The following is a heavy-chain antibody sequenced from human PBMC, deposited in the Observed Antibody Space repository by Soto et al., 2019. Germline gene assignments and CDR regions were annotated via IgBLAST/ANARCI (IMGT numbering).Heavy chain of an antibody. V-gene: IGHV1-2*04. CDR2: INPNSGGT. CDR1: GYTFTGYD. Sequence: ASVKVSCKASGYTFTGYDMHWVRQAPGQGLEWMGWINPNSGGTNYAQKFQGWVTMTRDTSISTAYMELSRLRSDDTAVYYCARGSFHDTPLDYWGQGTLVTVSS. CDR3: ARGSFHDTPLDY. D-gene: IGHD3-10*01. J-gene: IGHJ4*02.